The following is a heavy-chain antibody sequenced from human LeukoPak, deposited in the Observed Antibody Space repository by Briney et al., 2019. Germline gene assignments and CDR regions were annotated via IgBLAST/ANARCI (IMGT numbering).Heavy chain of an antibody. CDR2: IIPILGIA. Sequence: SVKVSCKASGGTFSSYAISWVRQAPGQGLEWMGRIIPILGIANYAQKFQGRVTITADKSTSTAYMELSSLRSEDTAVYYCASCSGDDPTWYYFDYWGQGTLVTVSS. CDR1: GGTFSSYA. V-gene: IGHV1-69*04. D-gene: IGHD3-10*01. J-gene: IGHJ4*02. CDR3: ASCSGDDPTWYYFDY.